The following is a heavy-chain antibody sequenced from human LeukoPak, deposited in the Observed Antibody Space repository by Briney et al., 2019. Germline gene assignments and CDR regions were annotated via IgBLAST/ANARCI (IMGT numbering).Heavy chain of an antibody. J-gene: IGHJ5*02. V-gene: IGHV1-8*03. CDR2: MNPNSGNT. CDR3: ARDFLEQGSWFDP. CDR1: GYTFTSYD. D-gene: IGHD3-3*01. Sequence: ASVKVSCKASGYTFTSYDINWVRQATGQGLEWMGWMNPNSGNTGYAQKFQGRVTITRNTSISTAYMELSSLRSEDTAVYYCARDFLEQGSWFDPWGQGTLVTVSS.